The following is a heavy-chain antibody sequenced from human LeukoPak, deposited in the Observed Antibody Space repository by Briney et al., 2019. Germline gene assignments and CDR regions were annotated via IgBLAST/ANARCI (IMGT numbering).Heavy chain of an antibody. CDR1: GYTFTAYC. CDR3: ARVVGQGTAMPSRDFFDY. D-gene: IGHD5-18*01. J-gene: IGHJ4*02. Sequence: GASVKVSCKASGYTFTAYCIHWVRQAPGQGLEWMGWIDPITGQTDSAQKFQGRVTVTRDTSINTAYMDLSSLRSDDTAVYYCARVVGQGTAMPSRDFFDYWGQGTLVTVSS. CDR2: IDPITGQT. V-gene: IGHV1-2*02.